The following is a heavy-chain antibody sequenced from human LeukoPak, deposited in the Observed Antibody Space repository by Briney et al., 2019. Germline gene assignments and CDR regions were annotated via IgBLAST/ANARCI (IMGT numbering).Heavy chain of an antibody. CDR2: IYPGDSDT. CDR1: GYSFTSYW. Sequence: GESLKISCKGSGYSFTSYWIGWVRQMPGKGLEWMGIIYPGDSDTRYSPSFQGQVTISADKSTSTAYLQWSSLKASDTAMYYCARTGHGSGSYYNEDYWGQGTLVTVSS. V-gene: IGHV5-51*01. J-gene: IGHJ4*02. CDR3: ARTGHGSGSYYNEDY. D-gene: IGHD3-10*01.